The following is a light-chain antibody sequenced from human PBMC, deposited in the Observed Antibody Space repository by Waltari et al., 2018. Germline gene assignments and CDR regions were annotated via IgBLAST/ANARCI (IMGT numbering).Light chain of an antibody. V-gene: IGLV1-51*01. CDR1: TSNIANNY. CDR2: DND. J-gene: IGLJ1*01. Sequence: QSVLTQPPSVSAAPGQKVTISCSGSTSNIANNYVSWYHQLPGTAPKLLIYDNDKRPSGIPDRFSGSNSGTSATLGITGLQTGDEADYYCGTWDSSLNVYVFGTGTKVTVL. CDR3: GTWDSSLNVYV.